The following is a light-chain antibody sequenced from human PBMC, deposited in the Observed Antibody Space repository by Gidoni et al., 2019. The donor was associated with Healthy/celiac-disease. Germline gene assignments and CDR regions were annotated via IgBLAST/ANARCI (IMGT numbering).Light chain of an antibody. J-gene: IGKJ1*01. CDR1: QSISSY. CDR3: QQSYSTPWT. CDR2: AAS. V-gene: IGKV1-39*01. Sequence: DIQMTQSPSSLSASVGLRVTITCRASQSISSYLNWYQQKPGKAPKLLIYAASSLQSGVPSRFSGSGSGTDFTLTISSLQPEDFATYYCQQSYSTPWTFGQGTKVEIK.